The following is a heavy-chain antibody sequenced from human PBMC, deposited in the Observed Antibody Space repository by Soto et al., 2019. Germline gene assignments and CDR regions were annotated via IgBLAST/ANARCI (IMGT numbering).Heavy chain of an antibody. V-gene: IGHV3-33*01. Sequence: GFLRVSCVVSGFCLSSYGLHWVRQAPGKGLELVAVIWYDASDKYYAESVKGRFTISRDNTKNTMYLQMNSLRAEDTAVYYCARDPIGPGIFDYWGQGTLVTVSS. CDR2: IWYDASDK. CDR3: ARDPIGPGIFDY. J-gene: IGHJ4*02. D-gene: IGHD1-26*01. CDR1: GFCLSSYG.